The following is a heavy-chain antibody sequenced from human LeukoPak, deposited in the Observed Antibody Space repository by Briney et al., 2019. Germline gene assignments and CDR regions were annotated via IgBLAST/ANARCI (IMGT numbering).Heavy chain of an antibody. J-gene: IGHJ4*02. Sequence: ASVKVSCKASGYTFTGYYMHWVRQAPGQGLEWMGRINPNSGGTNYAQKFQGRVTMTRDTSISTAYMELSRLRSDDTAVYYCARGDTAMPHLPFDYWGQETLVTVSS. CDR1: GYTFTGYY. V-gene: IGHV1-2*06. D-gene: IGHD5-18*01. CDR3: ARGDTAMPHLPFDY. CDR2: INPNSGGT.